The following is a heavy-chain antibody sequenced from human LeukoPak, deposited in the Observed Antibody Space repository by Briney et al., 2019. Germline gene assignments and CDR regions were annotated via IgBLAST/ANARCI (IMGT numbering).Heavy chain of an antibody. Sequence: PGGSLRLCFAAPGFTFSSYGMHWVRQAPGKGLELVAFIRYDGSNKYYADSVKCRFTISRDNSKNTLYLQMNSLRAEDTAVYYCAKSPLLQLWSFDYWGQGTLVTVSS. D-gene: IGHD5-18*01. CDR1: GFTFSSYG. CDR2: IRYDGSNK. V-gene: IGHV3-30*02. CDR3: AKSPLLQLWSFDY. J-gene: IGHJ4*02.